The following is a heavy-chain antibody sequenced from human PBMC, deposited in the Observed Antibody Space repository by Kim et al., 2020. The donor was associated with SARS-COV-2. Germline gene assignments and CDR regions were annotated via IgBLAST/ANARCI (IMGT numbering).Heavy chain of an antibody. Sequence: YVKGRFTISRDNSKNTLYLQMNSLRAEDTAVYYCAKDLYYDSSDYFSFDYWGQGTLVTVSS. D-gene: IGHD3-22*01. CDR3: AKDLYYDSSDYFSFDY. J-gene: IGHJ4*02. V-gene: IGHV3-23*01.